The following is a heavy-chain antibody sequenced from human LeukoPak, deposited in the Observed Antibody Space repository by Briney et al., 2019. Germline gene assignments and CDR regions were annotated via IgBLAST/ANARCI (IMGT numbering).Heavy chain of an antibody. CDR1: GFTFDDYG. CDR2: INWNGGST. V-gene: IGHV3-20*04. Sequence: GGSLRLSCAASGFTFDDYGMSWVCHDPGKGLEWVSGINWNGGSTGYADSVKGRFTISRDNAKNSLYLQMNSLRAEDTALYYCARGFGYCSGGSCYAEYFQHWGQGTLVTVSS. D-gene: IGHD2-15*01. CDR3: ARGFGYCSGGSCYAEYFQH. J-gene: IGHJ1*01.